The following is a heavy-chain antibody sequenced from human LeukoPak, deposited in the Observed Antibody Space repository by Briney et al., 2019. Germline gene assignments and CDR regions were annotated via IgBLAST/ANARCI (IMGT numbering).Heavy chain of an antibody. V-gene: IGHV3-23*01. CDR2: TSGSGGST. J-gene: IGHJ3*02. CDR1: GFTFSSYA. Sequence: GGSLRLSCAASGFTFSSYAMGWVGQAPRKGREWVSGTSGSGGSTYYADSVKGRFTISRDNSKNTLYLQMSSLRAEDTAVYYCAEGGSYSPSLDAFDIWGQGTMVTVSS. D-gene: IGHD4-11*01. CDR3: AEGGSYSPSLDAFDI.